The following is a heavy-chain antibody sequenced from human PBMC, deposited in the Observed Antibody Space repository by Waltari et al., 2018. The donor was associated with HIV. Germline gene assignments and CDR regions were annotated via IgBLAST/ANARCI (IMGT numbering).Heavy chain of an antibody. CDR3: ASARETMGVDFDS. V-gene: IGHV1-69*08. CDR1: GGAFSSYT. D-gene: IGHD3-16*01. Sequence: QVQLVQSGAEVKKPGSSVKVSCKASGGAFSSYTINWVRKAPGQGLEWLGRISPMSNTPNTAQKFQGRVTITADKSTSTAYMELTSLRSDDTAVYYCASARETMGVDFDSWGLGTLVTVSS. CDR2: ISPMSNTP. J-gene: IGHJ4*02.